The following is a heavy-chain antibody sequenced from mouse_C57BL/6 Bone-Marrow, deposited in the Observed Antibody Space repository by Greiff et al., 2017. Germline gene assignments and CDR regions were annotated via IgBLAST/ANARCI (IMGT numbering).Heavy chain of an antibody. CDR3: ARPYYSNYWYFDD. V-gene: IGHV1-55*01. CDR2: IYPGSGST. J-gene: IGHJ1*03. D-gene: IGHD2-5*01. CDR1: GYTFTSYW. Sequence: VQLQQPGAELVKPGASVKMSCKASGYTFTSYWITWVKQRPGQGLEWIGDIYPGSGSTNYNEKFKSKATLTVDTSSSTAYMQLSSLASEDSAVYNCARPYYSNYWYFDDWGTGTTVTVSS.